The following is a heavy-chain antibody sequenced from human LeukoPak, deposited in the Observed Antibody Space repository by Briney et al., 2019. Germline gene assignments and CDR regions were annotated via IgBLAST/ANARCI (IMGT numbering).Heavy chain of an antibody. CDR2: INPNSGGT. CDR3: ARERAFVVVVPAAKYYYYGMDV. Sequence: GASVKVSCNASGGTFRSYAISWVRQAPGQGLEWMGWINPNSGGTNYAQKFQGRVTMTRDTSNSTAYMELSRLRSDDTAVYYCARERAFVVVVPAAKYYYYGMDVWGQGTTVTVSS. J-gene: IGHJ6*02. D-gene: IGHD2-2*01. CDR1: GGTFRSYA. V-gene: IGHV1-2*02.